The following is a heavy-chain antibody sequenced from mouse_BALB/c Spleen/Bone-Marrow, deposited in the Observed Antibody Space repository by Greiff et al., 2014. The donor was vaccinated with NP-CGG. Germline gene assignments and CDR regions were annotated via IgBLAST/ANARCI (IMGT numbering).Heavy chain of an antibody. D-gene: IGHD2-4*01. CDR1: GFTFSSYA. J-gene: IGHJ3*01. CDR3: ARGGELRPWFAY. CDR2: ISSGGNT. Sequence: EVQGVESGGGLVKPGGSLKLSCAASGFTFSSYAMSWVRQTPEKRLEWVASISSGGNTYYPDSMKGRFTISRNNARNILYQQMSSLRSEDTAMYSCARGGELRPWFAYWGQGTLVTVSA. V-gene: IGHV5-6-5*01.